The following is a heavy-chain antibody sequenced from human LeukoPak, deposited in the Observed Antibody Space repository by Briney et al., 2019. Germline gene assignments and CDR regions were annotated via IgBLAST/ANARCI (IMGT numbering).Heavy chain of an antibody. CDR2: IYSGGST. D-gene: IGHD1-26*01. CDR3: AGDSGSFPLY. J-gene: IGHJ4*02. CDR1: GFTVSTNH. V-gene: IGHV3-66*01. Sequence: GGSLRLSCAASGFTVSTNHMTWVRQAPGKGLECVSVIYSGGSTYYADSVKGRFTISRDNSKNTLYLQMNSLRAEDTAIYYCAGDSGSFPLYWGQGTLVTVSS.